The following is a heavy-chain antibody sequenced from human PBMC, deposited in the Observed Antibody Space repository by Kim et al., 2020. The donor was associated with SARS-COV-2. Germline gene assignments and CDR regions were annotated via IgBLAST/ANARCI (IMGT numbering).Heavy chain of an antibody. Sequence: GGSLRLSCAASGFTFSSYAMSWVRQAPGKGLEWVSAISGSGGSTYYADSVKGRFTISRDNSKNTLYLQMNSLRAEDTAVYYCAKGGYYGSGSYYWKLGDYWGQGTLVTVSS. J-gene: IGHJ4*02. D-gene: IGHD3-10*01. CDR2: ISGSGGST. V-gene: IGHV3-23*01. CDR3: AKGGYYGSGSYYWKLGDY. CDR1: GFTFSSYA.